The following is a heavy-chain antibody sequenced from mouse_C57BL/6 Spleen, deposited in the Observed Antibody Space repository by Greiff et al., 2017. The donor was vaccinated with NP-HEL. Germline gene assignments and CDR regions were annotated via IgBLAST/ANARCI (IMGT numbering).Heavy chain of an antibody. V-gene: IGHV1-54*01. J-gene: IGHJ3*01. CDR3: ARSSLFAY. CDR1: GYAFTNYL. CDR2: INPGSGGT. Sequence: QVQLQQSGAELVRPGTSVKVSCKASGYAFTNYLIEWVKQRPGQGLEWIGVINPGSGGTNYNEQFKGKATLTADKSYSTAYMQLSSLTSEDSAVYFCARSSLFAYWGQGTLVTVSA.